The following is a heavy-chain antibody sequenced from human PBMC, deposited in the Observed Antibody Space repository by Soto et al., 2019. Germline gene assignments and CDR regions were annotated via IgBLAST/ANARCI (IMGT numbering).Heavy chain of an antibody. V-gene: IGHV4-4*02. CDR3: AGRWYSSGWYYFDY. D-gene: IGHD6-19*01. J-gene: IGHJ4*02. CDR2: IYHSGST. CDR1: GGSISSSNW. Sequence: SETLSLTCAVSGGSISSSNWWSWVRQPPGKGLEWIGEIYHSGSTNYNPSLKSRVTISVDKSKNQFSLKLSSVTAADTAVYYCAGRWYSSGWYYFDYWGQGTLVTVSS.